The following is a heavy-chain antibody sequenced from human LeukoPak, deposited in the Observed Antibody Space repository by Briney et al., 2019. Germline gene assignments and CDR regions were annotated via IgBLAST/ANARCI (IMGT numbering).Heavy chain of an antibody. J-gene: IGHJ4*02. V-gene: IGHV3-23*01. D-gene: IGHD2-15*01. CDR2: ISGSGGST. Sequence: GGSLRLSCAASGFTFSSYGMSWVRQAPGKGLEWVSAISGSGGSTCYADSVKGRFTISRDNSKNTLYLQMNSLRAEDTAVYYCAKVVVEGTGGYWGQGTLVTVSS. CDR1: GFTFSSYG. CDR3: AKVVVEGTGGY.